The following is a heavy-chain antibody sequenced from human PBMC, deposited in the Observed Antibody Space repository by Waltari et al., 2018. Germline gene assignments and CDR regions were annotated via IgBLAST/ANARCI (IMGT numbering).Heavy chain of an antibody. Sequence: QVQLQESGPGLVKPSETLSLTCPVSGGSISSYYWSWIRQPAGKGLEWIGRIYTSGSTNYNPSLKSRVTMSVDTSKNQFSLKLSSVTAADTAVYYCARSITMVRGVIMDDAFDIWGQGTMVTVSS. CDR3: ARSITMVRGVIMDDAFDI. CDR2: IYTSGST. D-gene: IGHD3-10*01. J-gene: IGHJ3*02. CDR1: GGSISSYY. V-gene: IGHV4-4*07.